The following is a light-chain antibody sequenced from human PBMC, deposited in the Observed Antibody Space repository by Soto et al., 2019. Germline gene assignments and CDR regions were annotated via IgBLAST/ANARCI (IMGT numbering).Light chain of an antibody. V-gene: IGKV3-20*01. CDR3: QQYGNSRT. Sequence: EIVLTQSPGTLSLSPGERATLSCRASQSVSSNYLAWYQQKPGQAPRLLIYGASSRATGIPDRFSGSGSGSDFTLTISRLEPEDFAVYYCQQYGNSRTFGQGNKVDIK. CDR2: GAS. CDR1: QSVSSNY. J-gene: IGKJ1*01.